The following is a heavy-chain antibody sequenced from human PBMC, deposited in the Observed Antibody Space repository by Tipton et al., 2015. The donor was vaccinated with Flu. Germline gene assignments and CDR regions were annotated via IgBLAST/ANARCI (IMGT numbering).Heavy chain of an antibody. CDR2: IYYRGST. CDR1: GGSISSYY. V-gene: IGHV4-59*01. CDR3: ARGYAGWFDP. D-gene: IGHD5-18*01. J-gene: IGHJ5*02. Sequence: TLSLTCTVSGGSISSYYWSWIRQPPGKGLEWIGYIYYRGSTNYNPSLKSRATISVDTSKNQFSLELSSVTAADTAVYYCARGYAGWFDPWGQGTLVTVSS.